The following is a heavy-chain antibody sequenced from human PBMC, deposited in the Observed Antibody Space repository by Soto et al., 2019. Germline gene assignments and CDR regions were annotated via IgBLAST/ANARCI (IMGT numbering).Heavy chain of an antibody. Sequence: QVQLVESGGGVVQPGRSLRLSCAASGFTFSSYGMHWVRQAPGKGLEWVALISYDGSNKYYADSVKGRFTISRDNSKNTLYLQMNSLRAEDTAVYYCAKDVVVGATPGLGDYYCYYGMDVWGQGTTVTVSS. CDR1: GFTFSSYG. V-gene: IGHV3-30*18. CDR3: AKDVVVGATPGLGDYYCYYGMDV. J-gene: IGHJ6*02. CDR2: ISYDGSNK. D-gene: IGHD1-26*01.